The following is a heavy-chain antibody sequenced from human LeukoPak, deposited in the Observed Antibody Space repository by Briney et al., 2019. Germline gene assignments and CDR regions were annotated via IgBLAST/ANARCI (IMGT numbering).Heavy chain of an antibody. Sequence: PGGSLRLSCAASGFTFSSYSMNWVRQAPGKGLEWVSYISSSSSTIYYADSVKGRFTISRDNAKNSLYLQMNSLRAEDTAVYYCARVNAPAFWSGYYDDAFDIWGQGTMVTVSS. CDR3: ARVNAPAFWSGYYDDAFDI. D-gene: IGHD3-3*01. J-gene: IGHJ3*02. V-gene: IGHV3-48*01. CDR2: ISSSSSTI. CDR1: GFTFSSYS.